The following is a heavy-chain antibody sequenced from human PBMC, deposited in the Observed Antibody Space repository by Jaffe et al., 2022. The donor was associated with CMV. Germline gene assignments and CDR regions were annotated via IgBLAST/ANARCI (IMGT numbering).Heavy chain of an antibody. CDR1: GFSLSNARMG. D-gene: IGHD2-15*01. CDR3: ARIRRANVMVVAAICMDV. J-gene: IGHJ6*02. V-gene: IGHV2-26*01. CDR2: IFSNDEK. Sequence: QVTLKESGPVLVKPTETLTLTCTVSGFSLSNARMGVSWIRQPPGKALEWLAHIFSNDEKSYSTSLKSRLTISKDTSKSQVVLTMTNMDPVDTATYYCARIRRANVMVVAAICMDVWGQGTTVTVSS.